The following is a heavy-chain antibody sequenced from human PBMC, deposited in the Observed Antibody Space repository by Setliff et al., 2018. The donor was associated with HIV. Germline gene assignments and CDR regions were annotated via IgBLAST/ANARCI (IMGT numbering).Heavy chain of an antibody. CDR3: ARGQASNDYGVSF. CDR2: INPSGGST. CDR1: GYTFGSFG. D-gene: IGHD4-17*01. V-gene: IGHV1-46*01. Sequence: ASVKVSCKGSGYTFGSFGISWVRQAPGQGLEWMGIINPSGGSTTYAQKFQGRVTMTRDTSTSTVNMELSSLRSEDTAVYYCARGQASNDYGVSFWGQGTMVTVSS. J-gene: IGHJ3*01.